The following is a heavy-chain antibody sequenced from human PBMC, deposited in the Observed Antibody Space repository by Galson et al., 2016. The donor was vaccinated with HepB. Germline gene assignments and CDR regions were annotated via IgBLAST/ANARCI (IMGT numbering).Heavy chain of an antibody. CDR3: AREGGFGDPYYLDY. Sequence: TLSLTCAVSGGSISSGDNSWSWIRQPPGKGLEWIGYIYDSGSTFPNPSLRGRVTISVDRSNNQFSLKLTSVTAADTAVYYCAREGGFGDPYYLDYWGQGTLVTVSS. CDR2: IYDSGST. D-gene: IGHD4-17*01. V-gene: IGHV4-30-2*01. J-gene: IGHJ4*02. CDR1: GGSISSGDNS.